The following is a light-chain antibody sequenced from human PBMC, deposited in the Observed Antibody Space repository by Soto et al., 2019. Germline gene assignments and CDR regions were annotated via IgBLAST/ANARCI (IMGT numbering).Light chain of an antibody. Sequence: QSALTQPASVSGSPGQSITISCTGTSSDVGNYDLVSWYQQHPGKAPKLMIYAGSKRPSGVSDRFSGSKSGNTASLTISGLQPDDEADYYCCSYAGSSTNVFGTGTKLTVL. CDR3: CSYAGSSTNV. J-gene: IGLJ1*01. CDR2: AGS. V-gene: IGLV2-23*01. CDR1: SSDVGNYDL.